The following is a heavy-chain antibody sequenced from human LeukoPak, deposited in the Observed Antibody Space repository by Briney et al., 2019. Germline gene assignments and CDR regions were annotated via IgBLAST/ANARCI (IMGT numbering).Heavy chain of an antibody. J-gene: IGHJ3*02. V-gene: IGHV5-51*01. CDR3: ARQLYDSSGYSAFDI. Sequence: GEALNTSLGGSGYSFTSYWIGLVRQIPGKGLELIGIIYPGDSDSRYSPSLQGQVTVSADKSISTAYLQWSRLNASNTAMYYCARQLYDSSGYSAFDIWGQGTMVTVSS. D-gene: IGHD3-22*01. CDR1: GYSFTSYW. CDR2: IYPGDSDS.